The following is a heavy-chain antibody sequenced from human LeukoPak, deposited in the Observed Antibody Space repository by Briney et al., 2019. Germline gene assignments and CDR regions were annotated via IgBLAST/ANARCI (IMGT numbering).Heavy chain of an antibody. J-gene: IGHJ4*02. V-gene: IGHV3-43*02. CDR2: ISGDGGST. CDR1: GFTLDEYD. Sequence: GGSLRLSCAASGFTLDEYDMHWVRQIPGKGLEWVSLISGDGGSTYYADSVKGRFTISRDNSKNSLYLQMNSLRPEDTALYYCAKDYYSAWPLDYWGQGTLVTVSS. CDR3: AKDYYSAWPLDY. D-gene: IGHD2-15*01.